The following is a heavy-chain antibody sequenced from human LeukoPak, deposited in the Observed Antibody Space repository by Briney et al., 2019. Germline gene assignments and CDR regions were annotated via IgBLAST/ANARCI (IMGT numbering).Heavy chain of an antibody. V-gene: IGHV3-23*01. CDR1: GFTFSSYA. CDR3: AKEGVVNLDAFDI. CDR2: ISGSGGST. J-gene: IGHJ3*02. D-gene: IGHD2-2*01. Sequence: GGSLRLSCAASGFTFSSYAMSWVRQAPGKGLEWVSAISGSGGSTHYADSVKGRFTISRDNTKNTLYLQMNSLRAEDTAVYYCAKEGVVNLDAFDIWGQGTMVTVSS.